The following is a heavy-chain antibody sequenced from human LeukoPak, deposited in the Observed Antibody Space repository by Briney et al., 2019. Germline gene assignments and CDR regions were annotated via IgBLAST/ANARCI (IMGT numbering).Heavy chain of an antibody. CDR3: ARGSTIFGVVILNYYYGMDV. V-gene: IGHV4-34*01. CDR2: INHSGST. J-gene: IGHJ6*02. Sequence: PSETLSLTCAVYGGSFSGYYWSWIRQPPGKGLEWIGEINHSGSTNYNPSLKSRVTISVDTSKNQFSLKLSSVTAADTAVYYCARGSTIFGVVILNYYYGMDVWGQGTTVTVSS. D-gene: IGHD3-3*01. CDR1: GGSFSGYY.